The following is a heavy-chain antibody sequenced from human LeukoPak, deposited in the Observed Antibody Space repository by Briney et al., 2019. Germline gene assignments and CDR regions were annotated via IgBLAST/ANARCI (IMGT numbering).Heavy chain of an antibody. CDR2: FDLEDGET. J-gene: IGHJ4*02. V-gene: IGHV1-24*01. D-gene: IGHD5-18*01. CDR3: ATGGYSYDPFDY. CDR1: GYALTELS. Sequence: ASVKVSFTFSGYALTELSMHWGRQAPGKGLGWVGGFDLEDGETIYAQKFKGRGTMTEDTSTDTAYMELSSLRSEDTAVYYCATGGYSYDPFDYWGQGTLVTVSS.